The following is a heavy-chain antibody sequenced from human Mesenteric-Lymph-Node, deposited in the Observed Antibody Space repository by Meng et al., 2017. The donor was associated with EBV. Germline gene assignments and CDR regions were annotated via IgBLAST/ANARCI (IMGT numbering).Heavy chain of an antibody. Sequence: VQLVQSGAEVKKPGASVKVSCKTSGYSFTHYFLHWVRQAPGQGLEWVGMINPSSGSTTYAQRFQGRVSMTRDTSTNTVYMEVSSLRSDDTAVYYCARGEQYYYGPWGQGTLVTVSS. CDR1: GYSFTHYF. V-gene: IGHV1-46*01. D-gene: IGHD3-10*01. CDR2: INPSSGST. CDR3: ARGEQYYYGP. J-gene: IGHJ5*02.